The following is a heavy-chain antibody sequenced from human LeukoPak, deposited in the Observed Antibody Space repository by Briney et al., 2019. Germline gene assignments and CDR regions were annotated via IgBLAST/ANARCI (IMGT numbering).Heavy chain of an antibody. D-gene: IGHD6-19*01. CDR3: ARSQWLVD. CDR2: IYYSGST. CDR1: GGSISSYY. J-gene: IGHJ4*02. V-gene: IGHV4-59*12. Sequence: SETLSLTCTVSGGSISSYYWSWLRQPPGKGLEWLGYIYYSGSTNYNPSLKSRVTISVDTSKNQFSLKLSSVTAADTAVYYCARSQWLVDWGQGTLVTVSS.